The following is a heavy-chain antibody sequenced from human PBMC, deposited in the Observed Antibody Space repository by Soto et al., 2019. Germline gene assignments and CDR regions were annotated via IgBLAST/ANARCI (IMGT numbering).Heavy chain of an antibody. D-gene: IGHD3-22*01. J-gene: IGHJ4*02. CDR2: VYYSGST. V-gene: IGHV4-59*01. Sequence: PSETLSLTCTVSGGSINTYYWTWIRQPPGKGLEWIGYVYYSGSTYYNPSLKSRVTISVDTSRNQFSLRLTSVTAADTAVYYCARVKVGGDYYDSGPLYYPLDYWGQGILVTVSS. CDR1: GGSINTYY. CDR3: ARVKVGGDYYDSGPLYYPLDY.